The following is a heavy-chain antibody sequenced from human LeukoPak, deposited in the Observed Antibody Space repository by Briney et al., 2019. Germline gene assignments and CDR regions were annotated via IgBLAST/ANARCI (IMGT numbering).Heavy chain of an antibody. CDR2: IEHAGSQR. D-gene: IGHD3-16*01. V-gene: IGHV3-30*02. CDR3: AKDGGGGTYSFDY. Sequence: GGSLRLSCAVSGFTFSANNMHWVRQAPGKGLEWVTFIEHAGSQRFYADSVKGRFTISRDNSKNALYLHITSLRPEDTAVYYCAKDGGGGTYSFDYWGQGSLVTVSS. CDR1: GFTFSANN. J-gene: IGHJ4*02.